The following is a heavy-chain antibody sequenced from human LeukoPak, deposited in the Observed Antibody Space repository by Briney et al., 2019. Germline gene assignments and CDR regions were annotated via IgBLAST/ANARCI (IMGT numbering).Heavy chain of an antibody. V-gene: IGHV4-38-2*02. J-gene: IGHJ4*02. CDR3: ATYLWFGDYQEY. CDR2: IYHSGST. Sequence: SETLSLTCTVSGYSISSGYYWGWIRQPPGKGLEWIGSIYHSGSTYYNPSLKSRVTISVDTSKNQFSLRLSSVTAADTAVYYCATYLWFGDYQEYWGQGTLVAVSS. CDR1: GYSISSGYY. D-gene: IGHD3-10*01.